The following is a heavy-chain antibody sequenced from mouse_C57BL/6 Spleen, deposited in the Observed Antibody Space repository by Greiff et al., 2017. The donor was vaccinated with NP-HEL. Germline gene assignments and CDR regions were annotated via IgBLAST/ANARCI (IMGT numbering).Heavy chain of an antibody. D-gene: IGHD4-1*01. J-gene: IGHJ2*01. Sequence: VQLQQSGAELVKPGASVKLSCKASGYTFTEYSIHWVKQRPGQGLEWIGWFYPGSGSINYNEKFKGKATLTADNSSSTVYMELSRLTSDEAAVYYCAGRADWDYFDYWGQGTTLTVSS. V-gene: IGHV1-62-2*01. CDR2: FYPGSGSI. CDR3: AGRADWDYFDY. CDR1: GYTFTEYS.